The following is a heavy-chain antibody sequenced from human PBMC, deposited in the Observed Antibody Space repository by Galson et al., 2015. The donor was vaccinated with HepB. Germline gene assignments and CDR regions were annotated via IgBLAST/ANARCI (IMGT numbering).Heavy chain of an antibody. CDR2: IKSKTDGGTT. CDR1: GFTFSNAW. D-gene: IGHD6-13*01. Sequence: SLRLSCAASGFTFSNAWMSWVRQAPGKGLEWVGRIKSKTDGGTTDYAAPVKGRFTISRDDSKNTLYLQMSSLKTEDTAVYYCTTVSWYYYGMDVWGQGTTVTVSS. J-gene: IGHJ6*02. CDR3: TTVSWYYYGMDV. V-gene: IGHV3-15*01.